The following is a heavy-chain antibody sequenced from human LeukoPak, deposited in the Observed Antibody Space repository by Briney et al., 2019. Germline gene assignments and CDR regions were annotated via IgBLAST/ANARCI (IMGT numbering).Heavy chain of an antibody. J-gene: IGHJ3*02. CDR2: ISGSGGST. Sequence: GGSLRLSCAASGSTFSSYAMSWVRQAPGKGLEWVSAISGSGGSTYYADSVKGRFTISRDNSKNTLYLQMNSLRAEDTAVYYCAKDPFIVVVPAAPWDDAFDIWGQGTMVTVSS. V-gene: IGHV3-23*01. D-gene: IGHD2-2*01. CDR1: GSTFSSYA. CDR3: AKDPFIVVVPAAPWDDAFDI.